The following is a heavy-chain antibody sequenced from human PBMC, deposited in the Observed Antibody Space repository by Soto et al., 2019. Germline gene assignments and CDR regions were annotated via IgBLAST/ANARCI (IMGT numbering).Heavy chain of an antibody. D-gene: IGHD3-3*01. CDR3: AAPPTYYDFWSGYYRPYYYYGMDV. J-gene: IGHJ6*02. CDR2: IVVGSGNT. Sequence: SVKVSCKASGFTFTSSAVQWVRQARGQRLEWIGWIVVGSGNTNYAQKFQERVTITRDMSTSTAYMELSSLRSEDTAVYYCAAPPTYYDFWSGYYRPYYYYGMDVWGQGTTVTVSS. V-gene: IGHV1-58*01. CDR1: GFTFTSSA.